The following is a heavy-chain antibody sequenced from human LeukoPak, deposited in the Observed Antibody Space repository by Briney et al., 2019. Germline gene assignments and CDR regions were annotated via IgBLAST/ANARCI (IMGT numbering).Heavy chain of an antibody. CDR2: ISSSSSYI. J-gene: IGHJ4*02. Sequence: GGSLRLSCAASGFTFSSYSMNWVRQAPGKGLEWVSSISSSSSYIYYADSVKGRFTISRDNAKNSLYLQMNSLRAEDTAVYYCAKDTNQLAPEYFDYWGQGTLVTVSS. CDR1: GFTFSSYS. V-gene: IGHV3-21*01. CDR3: AKDTNQLAPEYFDY. D-gene: IGHD2-2*01.